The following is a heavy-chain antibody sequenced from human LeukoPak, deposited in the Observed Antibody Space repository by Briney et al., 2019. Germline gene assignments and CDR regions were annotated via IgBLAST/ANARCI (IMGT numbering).Heavy chain of an antibody. Sequence: SVKVSCKASGGTFSSYAISWVRQAPGQGLEWMGRIIPILGIANYAQKFQGRVTITADKSTSTAYMELSSLRSEDTAVYYCAREQITMVRGVAISYNWFDPWGQGTLVTVSS. V-gene: IGHV1-69*04. J-gene: IGHJ5*02. CDR2: IIPILGIA. CDR1: GGTFSSYA. D-gene: IGHD3-10*01. CDR3: AREQITMVRGVAISYNWFDP.